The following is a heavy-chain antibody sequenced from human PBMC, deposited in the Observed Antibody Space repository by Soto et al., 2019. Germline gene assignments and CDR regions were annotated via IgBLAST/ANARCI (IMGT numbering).Heavy chain of an antibody. D-gene: IGHD1-1*01. CDR3: ENSPPYNWNDPSFDY. Sequence: ALSLTFTVAGGCISSGGYFWSWIRQHPGKGLEWIGYIYYSGSTYYNPSLKSRVTISVDTSKNQFSLKLSSVTAADTAVYYCENSPPYNWNDPSFDYWGQGTLVTVSS. J-gene: IGHJ4*02. V-gene: IGHV4-31*03. CDR2: IYYSGST. CDR1: GGCISSGGYF.